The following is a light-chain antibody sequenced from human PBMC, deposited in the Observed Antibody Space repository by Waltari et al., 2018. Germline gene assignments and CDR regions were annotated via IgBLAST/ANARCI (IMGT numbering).Light chain of an antibody. Sequence: DIQMTQSPSTLSASVGDRVTITCRAIQSISSWLAWYQQKPGKAPKLLIYKASSLESGVPSRFSGSGSGTEFTLTISSLQPDDFATYYCQQYNSYSYTFGQGTKLEIK. J-gene: IGKJ2*01. CDR3: QQYNSYSYT. CDR1: QSISSW. V-gene: IGKV1-5*03. CDR2: KAS.